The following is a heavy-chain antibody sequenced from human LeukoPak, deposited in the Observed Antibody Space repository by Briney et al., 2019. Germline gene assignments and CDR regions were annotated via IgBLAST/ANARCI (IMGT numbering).Heavy chain of an antibody. V-gene: IGHV4-59*08. CDR2: IYYSGST. D-gene: IGHD3-22*01. J-gene: IGHJ4*02. Sequence: PSETLSLTCTVSGGSISSYYWSWIRQPPGKGLEWIGYIYYSGSTNYNPSLKSRVTISVDTSKNQFSLKPSSVTAADTAVYYCAKLRYDSSGYYYDYWGQGTLVTVSS. CDR1: GGSISSYY. CDR3: AKLRYDSSGYYYDY.